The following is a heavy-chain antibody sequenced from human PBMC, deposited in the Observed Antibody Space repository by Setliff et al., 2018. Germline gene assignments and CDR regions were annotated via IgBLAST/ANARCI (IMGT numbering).Heavy chain of an antibody. V-gene: IGHV4-59*01. CDR1: GASIRNYY. CDR2: VHFTGST. J-gene: IGHJ4*02. CDR3: ARKVEQWLTPHFDQ. D-gene: IGHD6-19*01. Sequence: NPSETLSLTCTVSGASIRNYYWTWIRQPPGKGLEWIGYVHFTGSTNYNPSLKSRVTMSADVSKNQFSLKLSSVTAADTAVYYCARKVEQWLTPHFDQWGQGALVTVSS.